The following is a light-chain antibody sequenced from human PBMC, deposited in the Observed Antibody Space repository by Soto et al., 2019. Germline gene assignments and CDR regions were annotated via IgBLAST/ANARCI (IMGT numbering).Light chain of an antibody. Sequence: EILMTQSPATLSVSPGERATLSCRASQSVRSNLAWYQQRPGQAPRLLIYGASTRATDIPARFSGSGSGTEFTLTISSLQSEDFAVYYCQPYNNWWTFGQGTKVDIK. J-gene: IGKJ1*01. CDR1: QSVRSN. CDR3: QPYNNWWT. V-gene: IGKV3-15*01. CDR2: GAS.